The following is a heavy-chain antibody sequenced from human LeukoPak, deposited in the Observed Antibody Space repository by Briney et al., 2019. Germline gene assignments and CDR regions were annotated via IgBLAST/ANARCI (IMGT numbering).Heavy chain of an antibody. CDR2: MNPNSANT. CDR1: GYTFTSYD. CDR3: ARGRERGSSSSFTDY. Sequence: ASVKISCKASGYTFTSYDINWVRQATGQGLEWMGWMNPNSANTGYAQKLQGRVTITRNTSISTTYMELSSLRFEDTAVYYCARGRERGSSSSFTDYWGQGTLVTVSS. D-gene: IGHD6-6*01. J-gene: IGHJ4*02. V-gene: IGHV1-8*03.